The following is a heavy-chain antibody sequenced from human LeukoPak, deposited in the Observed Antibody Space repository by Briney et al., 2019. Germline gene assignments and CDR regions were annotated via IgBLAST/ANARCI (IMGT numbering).Heavy chain of an antibody. J-gene: IGHJ6*03. D-gene: IGHD3-10*01. CDR3: ARAVGSGSFQTYYYYMDV. V-gene: IGHV4-4*07. CDR2: IYTSGST. Sequence: SETLSLTCTVSGGSISSYYWSWIRQPAGKGLEWIGRIYTSGSTNYNPSLKSRVTMSVDTSKNQFSLKLSSVTAADTAVYYCARAVGSGSFQTYYYYMDVWGKGTTDTIS. CDR1: GGSISSYY.